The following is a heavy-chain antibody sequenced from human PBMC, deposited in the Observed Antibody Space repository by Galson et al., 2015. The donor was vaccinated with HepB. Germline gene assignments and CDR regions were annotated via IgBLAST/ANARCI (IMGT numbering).Heavy chain of an antibody. D-gene: IGHD3-10*01. CDR2: TNPNSGIT. J-gene: IGHJ3*02. CDR3: ARELLLWLREPTLSDAFDI. Sequence: SVKVSCKASGYPSTGYYIHWVRQAPGQGLEWMGRTNPNSGITIYAQKFQGRVTVTRDTSITTAYVELSRLTSDDTAVYYCARELLLWLREPTLSDAFDIWGQGTMVTVSS. V-gene: IGHV1-2*06. CDR1: GYPSTGYY.